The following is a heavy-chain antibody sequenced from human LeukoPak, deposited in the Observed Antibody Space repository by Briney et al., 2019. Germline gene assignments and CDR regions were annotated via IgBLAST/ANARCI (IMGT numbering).Heavy chain of an antibody. CDR3: ARDRCTNGVCYTYFDY. Sequence: GGSLRLSCAASGFTFSSYAMHWVRQAPGKGLEWVAVISYDGSNKHYADSVKGRFTISRDNSKNTLYLQMNSLRAEDTAVYYCARDRCTNGVCYTYFDYWGQGTLVTVSS. D-gene: IGHD2-8*01. J-gene: IGHJ4*02. CDR2: ISYDGSNK. V-gene: IGHV3-30*01. CDR1: GFTFSSYA.